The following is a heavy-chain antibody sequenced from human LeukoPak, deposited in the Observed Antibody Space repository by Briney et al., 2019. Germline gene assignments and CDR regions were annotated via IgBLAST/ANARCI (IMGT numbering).Heavy chain of an antibody. CDR1: GGSTSSSSYY. D-gene: IGHD6-6*01. V-gene: IGHV4-39*01. Sequence: SETLSLTCTVSGGSTSSSSYYWGWIRQPPGKGLEWIGSIYYSGSTYYNPSLKSRVTISVDTSKNQFSLKLSSVTAADTAVYYYARRHSSSSKALDYWGQGTLVTVSS. J-gene: IGHJ4*02. CDR3: ARRHSSSSKALDY. CDR2: IYYSGST.